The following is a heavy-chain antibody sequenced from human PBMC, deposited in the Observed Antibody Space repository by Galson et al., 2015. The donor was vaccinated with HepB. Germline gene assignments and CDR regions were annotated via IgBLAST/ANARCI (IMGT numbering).Heavy chain of an antibody. CDR1: GFSFSSYG. Sequence: SLRLSCAASGFSFSSYGMHWVRQAPGKGLEWVAVISHVGSNEYYADSVTGRFTISRDNSKNTLYLQMNSLRAEDTAVYYCAKATIIRTADGMFIDYWGQGTLVTVSS. V-gene: IGHV3-30*18. CDR2: ISHVGSNE. J-gene: IGHJ4*02. D-gene: IGHD3-10*02. CDR3: AKATIIRTADGMFIDY.